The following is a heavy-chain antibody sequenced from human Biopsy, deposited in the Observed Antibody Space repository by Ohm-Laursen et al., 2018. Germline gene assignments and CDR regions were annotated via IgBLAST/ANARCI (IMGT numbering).Heavy chain of an antibody. D-gene: IGHD2-21*01. V-gene: IGHV1-46*01. CDR1: GYNFGNYY. CDR2: LNPVAEAT. Sequence: GSSVKVSCKVSGYNFGNYYINWVRQVPGQGLEWLGVLNPVAEATIYAQKFQDRITLTRDTSTNTVYMALTSLSFEDTAVYYCARESPLRLGVCGAIRCFKEVFGMDVWGQGTTVIVSS. J-gene: IGHJ6*02. CDR3: ARESPLRLGVCGAIRCFKEVFGMDV.